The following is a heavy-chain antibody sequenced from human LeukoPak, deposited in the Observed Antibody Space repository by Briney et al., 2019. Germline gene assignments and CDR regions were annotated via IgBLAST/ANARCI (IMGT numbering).Heavy chain of an antibody. V-gene: IGHV3-23*01. Sequence: GGSLRLSCAASGFTFSTYSMSWVRQAPGKGLEWASVISGNGGDTFYADSVKGRFTISRDNSKHTLFLQMNSLRDEDTAVYYCAKGRTLVGGSTGSYDCWGQGTLVTVSS. CDR1: GFTFSTYS. D-gene: IGHD1-26*01. CDR3: AKGRTLVGGSTGSYDC. J-gene: IGHJ4*02. CDR2: ISGNGGDT.